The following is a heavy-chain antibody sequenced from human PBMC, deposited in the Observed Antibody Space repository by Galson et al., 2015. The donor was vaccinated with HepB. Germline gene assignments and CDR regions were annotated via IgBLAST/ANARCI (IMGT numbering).Heavy chain of an antibody. D-gene: IGHD1-20*01. V-gene: IGHV1-24*01. CDR1: GYTLTEFS. J-gene: IGHJ3*02. CDR2: FDPEDGET. Sequence: SVKVSCKVSGYTLTEFSMHWVRQAPGKGLEWMGGFDPEDGETIYAQKFQGRVTMTEDTSTDTAYMELSSLRSEDTAVYYCATEPYNCNVVDAFDIWGQGAMVTVSS. CDR3: ATEPYNCNVVDAFDI.